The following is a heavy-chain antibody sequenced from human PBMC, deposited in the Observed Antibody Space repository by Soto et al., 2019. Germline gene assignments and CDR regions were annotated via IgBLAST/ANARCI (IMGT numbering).Heavy chain of an antibody. CDR2: IYYSGST. D-gene: IGHD3-16*01. J-gene: IGHJ3*02. V-gene: IGHV4-30-4*01. CDR3: ARVGLTPGAFDI. CDR1: GGSISSGDYY. Sequence: SETLSLTCTVSGGSISSGDYYWSWIRQPPGKGLEWIGYIYYSGSTYYSPSLKSRVTISVDTSKNQFSLKLSSVTAADTAVYYCARVGLTPGAFDIWGQGTMVTVSS.